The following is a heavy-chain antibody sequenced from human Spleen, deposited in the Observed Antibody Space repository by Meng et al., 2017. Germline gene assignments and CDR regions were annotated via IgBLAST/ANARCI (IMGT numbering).Heavy chain of an antibody. CDR2: IYSGGNT. CDR1: GFTVSHNY. V-gene: IGHV3-53*04. J-gene: IGHJ6*02. Sequence: GGSLRLSCAASGFTVSHNYMSWVRQAPGKGLEWVSVIYSGGNTYYADSVKGRFTLSRHDSGNTLFLQMNSLRTEDTAVYHCARDNARSNRGPYGLDVWGQGTTVTISS. D-gene: IGHD3-10*01. CDR3: ARDNARSNRGPYGLDV.